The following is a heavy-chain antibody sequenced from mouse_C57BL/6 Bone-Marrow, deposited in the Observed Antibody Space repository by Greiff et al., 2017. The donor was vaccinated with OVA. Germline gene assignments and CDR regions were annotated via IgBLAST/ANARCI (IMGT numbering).Heavy chain of an antibody. CDR3: ARINYWYFDV. Sequence: EVKLMESGGGLVKPGGSLKLSCAASGFTFSDYGMHWVRQAPEKGLEWVAYISSGSSTIYYADTVKGRFTISRDNAKNTLFLQMTSLRSEDTAMYYCARINYWYFDVWGTGTPVTVSS. CDR1: GFTFSDYG. V-gene: IGHV5-17*01. CDR2: ISSGSSTI. J-gene: IGHJ1*03.